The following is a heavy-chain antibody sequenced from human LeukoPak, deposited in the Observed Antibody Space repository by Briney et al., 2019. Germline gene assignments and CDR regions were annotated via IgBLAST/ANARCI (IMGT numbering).Heavy chain of an antibody. D-gene: IGHD3-22*01. CDR1: GYTFTSYG. V-gene: IGHV1-18*01. Sequence: ASVKVSCKASGYTFTSYGISWVRQAPGQGLEWMGWISAYNGNTNYAQKLQGRVTMTTDTSTSTAYMELRSLRSDDTAVYYCAREPAYYDSSGYYYVWGQGTLVTVSS. J-gene: IGHJ4*02. CDR2: ISAYNGNT. CDR3: AREPAYYDSSGYYYV.